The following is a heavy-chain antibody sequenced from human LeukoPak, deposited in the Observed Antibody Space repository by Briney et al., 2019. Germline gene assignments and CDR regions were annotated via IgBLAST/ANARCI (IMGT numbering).Heavy chain of an antibody. Sequence: GGSLRLSCAASGFTFSSYAMSWVRQAPGKGLEWVSAISGSGAGTYYADSAKGRFTISRDNSKNTLYLQMNSLRAEDTAVYYCAKGPAYYYESSGYYYWDYWGQGTLVTVSS. CDR3: AKGPAYYYESSGYYYWDY. CDR2: ISGSGAGT. V-gene: IGHV3-23*01. CDR1: GFTFSSYA. J-gene: IGHJ4*02. D-gene: IGHD3-22*01.